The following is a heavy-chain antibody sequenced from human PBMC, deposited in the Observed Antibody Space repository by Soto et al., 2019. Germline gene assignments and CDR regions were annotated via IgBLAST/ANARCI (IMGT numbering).Heavy chain of an antibody. V-gene: IGHV4-34*01. Sequence: PSETLSLTCAVYGGSFSGYYWSWIRQPPGKGLEWIGEINHSGSTNYNPSLKSRVTISVDTSKNQFSLKRSSVTAADTAVYYCARGGGFRYFYGANGHEYWCHRTLVTVPT. CDR1: GGSFSGYY. D-gene: IGHD3-9*01. J-gene: IGHJ4*01. CDR3: ARGGGFRYFYGANGHEY. CDR2: INHSGST.